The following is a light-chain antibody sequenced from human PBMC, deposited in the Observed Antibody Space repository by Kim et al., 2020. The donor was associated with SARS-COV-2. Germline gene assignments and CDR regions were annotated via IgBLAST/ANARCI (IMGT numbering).Light chain of an antibody. V-gene: IGKV1-6*01. J-gene: IGKJ2*01. CDR2: AAS. CDR1: QGIRRD. CDR3: LQDYNYPYT. Sequence: AIHMTQSPSSLFASVGDRVTITCRASQGIRRDLGWYQQKPGKAPKLLIFAASDLHSGVPSRFSGSASGTEFTLTITNLQPEDFATYYCLQDYNYPYTFGQGTKLEI.